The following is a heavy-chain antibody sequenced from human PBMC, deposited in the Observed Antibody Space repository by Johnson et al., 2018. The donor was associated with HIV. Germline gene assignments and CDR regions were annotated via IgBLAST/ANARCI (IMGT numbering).Heavy chain of an antibody. CDR2: ISYDGSNK. CDR1: GFTFSSFD. CDR3: ARIVRMTTVVIGDAFDI. J-gene: IGHJ3*02. Sequence: QVQLVESGGGVVQPGRSLRLSCAASGFTFSSFDMHWVRQAPGKGMDWVAVISYDGSNKFYTDSVKGRFTVSRDNSKNALYLEMNSLRVEDTAVYYCARIVRMTTVVIGDAFDIWGQGTKVTVSS. V-gene: IGHV3-30*03. D-gene: IGHD4-23*01.